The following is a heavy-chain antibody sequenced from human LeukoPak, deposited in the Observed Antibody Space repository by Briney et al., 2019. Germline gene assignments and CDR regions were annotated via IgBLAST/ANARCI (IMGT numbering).Heavy chain of an antibody. CDR1: GGSISSYY. J-gene: IGHJ6*02. CDR3: ARDLSYYNSSGYYYGVNYYYYGMDV. D-gene: IGHD3-22*01. Sequence: SETLSLTCTVSGGSISSYYWSWIRQPPGKGLEWIGYIYYSGSTNYNPSLKSRVTISVDTSKNQFSLKLSSVTAADTAVYYCARDLSYYNSSGYYYGVNYYYYGMDVWGQGTTVTVSS. CDR2: IYYSGST. V-gene: IGHV4-59*01.